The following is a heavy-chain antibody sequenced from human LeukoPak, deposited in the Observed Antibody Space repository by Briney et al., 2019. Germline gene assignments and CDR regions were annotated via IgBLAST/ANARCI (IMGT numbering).Heavy chain of an antibody. V-gene: IGHV1-2*02. J-gene: IGHJ5*02. CDR2: INPHSGAT. D-gene: IGHD2-15*01. Sequence: APVKVSCKASGYTFIGYFMHWVRQAPGQGLEWMGWINPHSGATNYAQKFQGRVTMTRDTSISAVYMELSGLRSDDTAIYYCARLSCSGNSCYSGDWFDPWGQGTLVTVSS. CDR1: GYTFIGYF. CDR3: ARLSCSGNSCYSGDWFDP.